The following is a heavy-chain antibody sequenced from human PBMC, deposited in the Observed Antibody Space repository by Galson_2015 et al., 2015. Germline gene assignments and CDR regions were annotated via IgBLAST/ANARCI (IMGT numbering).Heavy chain of an antibody. CDR2: TSYSGSA. Sequence: SETLSLTCSVSGGSVSISYWKWIRQAPGKALEWIGFTSYSGSANINPSFKSRVTMSVDTSKNQVSLKSNSVTPADTAVYYCARDWDGSGRHSVPWGQGTLVTVSS. CDR1: GGSVSISY. CDR3: ARDWDGSGRHSVP. D-gene: IGHD3-10*01. V-gene: IGHV4-59*02. J-gene: IGHJ5*02.